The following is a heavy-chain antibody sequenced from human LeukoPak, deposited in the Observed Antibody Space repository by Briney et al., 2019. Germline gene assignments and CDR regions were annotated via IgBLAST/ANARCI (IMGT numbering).Heavy chain of an antibody. Sequence: PGESLKISCKGSGYSFTSYWIGWVRQMPGKGLEWMGIIYPGDSDTRYSPSFQGQVTISADKSISTAYLQWSSLKASDTAMYYCARSDNPLLSSGWYGRDAFDIWGQGTMVTVSS. CDR2: IYPGDSDT. J-gene: IGHJ3*02. CDR3: ARSDNPLLSSGWYGRDAFDI. D-gene: IGHD6-19*01. CDR1: GYSFTSYW. V-gene: IGHV5-51*01.